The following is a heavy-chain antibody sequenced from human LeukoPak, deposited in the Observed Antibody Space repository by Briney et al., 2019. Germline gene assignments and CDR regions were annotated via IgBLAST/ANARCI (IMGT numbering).Heavy chain of an antibody. V-gene: IGHV3-23*01. Sequence: GGSLRLSCAASGFTFSTYVMSWVRQAPGKGLGWVSAISGGRGSTYYADSVKGRFTISRDHSKNTLYLQMNSLRAEDTAVYYCAKLYNDYGDENLDYWGQGTLVTVSS. CDR1: GFTFSTYV. J-gene: IGHJ4*02. D-gene: IGHD4-17*01. CDR3: AKLYNDYGDENLDY. CDR2: ISGGRGST.